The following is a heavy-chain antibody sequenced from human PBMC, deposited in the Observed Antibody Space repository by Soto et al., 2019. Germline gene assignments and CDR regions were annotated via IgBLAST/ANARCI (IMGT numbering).Heavy chain of an antibody. CDR1: GFTVSTNF. Sequence: GGSLRLSCAASGFTVSTNFMTWVRQAPGKGLEWVSVIYSGGSTFYADSVKGRFTITRDNSENTLYLQMNSLRAEDTAVYYCAREILSSSWDYYYYYGMDVWGQGTTVTVSS. J-gene: IGHJ6*02. D-gene: IGHD6-13*01. CDR2: IYSGGST. V-gene: IGHV3-66*01. CDR3: AREILSSSWDYYYYYGMDV.